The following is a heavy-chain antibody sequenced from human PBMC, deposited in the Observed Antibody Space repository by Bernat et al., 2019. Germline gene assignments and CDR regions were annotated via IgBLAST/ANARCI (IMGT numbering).Heavy chain of an antibody. V-gene: IGHV4-59*08. CDR1: GFTVSSNY. D-gene: IGHD3-10*02. CDR3: ARCTGAGRSSCDAFDI. J-gene: IGHJ3*02. CDR2: IHYTVST. Sequence: VQLVESGGGLVQPGGSLRLSCAVSGFTVSSNYMSWIRQSPGKGLEWIGYIHYTVSTNYNPSLNSRVTMSVDTSKKQFSLKLSSVTAADTAVYYCARCTGAGRSSCDAFDIWGQGTMVTVSS.